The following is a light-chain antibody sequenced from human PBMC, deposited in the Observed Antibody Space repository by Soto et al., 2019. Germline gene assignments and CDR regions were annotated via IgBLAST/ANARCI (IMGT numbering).Light chain of an antibody. CDR2: AAS. Sequence: DIQMTQSPSTLSAYVGDRVTITCRASQSITNRLAWYQQKPGEAPKLLIYAASTLQSGVPSRFSGSGSGTDFTLTISCLQSEDFATYYCQHYNSYSEAFGQGTKVDIK. CDR3: QHYNSYSEA. CDR1: QSITNR. V-gene: IGKV1-5*01. J-gene: IGKJ1*01.